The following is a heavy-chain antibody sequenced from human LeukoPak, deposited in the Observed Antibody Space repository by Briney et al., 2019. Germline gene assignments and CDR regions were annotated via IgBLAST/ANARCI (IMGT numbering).Heavy chain of an antibody. CDR2: IFYGANT. D-gene: IGHD3-3*01. Sequence: PSETLSLTCTVSGDSISSSNYYWGWVRQPPGKGLEWIGSIFYGANTYSNPSLKSRVTLSIDKSKNQFSLNVNSVTAADTAVYYCARARCDSGYYKVDYWGQGTLVTVSS. V-gene: IGHV4-39*07. CDR3: ARARCDSGYYKVDY. CDR1: GDSISSSNYY. J-gene: IGHJ4*02.